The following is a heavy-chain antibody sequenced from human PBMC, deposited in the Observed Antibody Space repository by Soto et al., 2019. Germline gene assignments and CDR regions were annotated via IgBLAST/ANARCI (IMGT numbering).Heavy chain of an antibody. V-gene: IGHV3-48*02. J-gene: IGHJ4*02. CDR1: GFMFYSYA. CDR3: TKSADSAGWGVDF. D-gene: IGHD6-19*01. CDR2: ISPGGDRI. Sequence: WGSLRLSCVASGFMFYSYAMNWFRQSPGKGLEWVSYISPGGDRIYYAESRKGRITISRDNARNSLSLQMNILSDEDTAVYYCTKSADSAGWGVDFWGQGTLVTVSS.